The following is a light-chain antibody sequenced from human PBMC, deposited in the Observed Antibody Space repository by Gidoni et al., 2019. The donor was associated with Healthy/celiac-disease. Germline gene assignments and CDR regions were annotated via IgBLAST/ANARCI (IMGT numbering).Light chain of an antibody. CDR2: AAS. CDR3: LQDYNYPLT. J-gene: IGKJ4*01. CDR1: QAIRND. V-gene: IGKV1-6*01. Sequence: AIQMTQSPSSLSASVGDSVPITCRASQAIRNDLSWYQQKPGKAPKLLIYAASTLQSGVPSRFSGRGSGTDFTLTISSLQPEDFATYYCLQDYNYPLTFGGGTKVEIK.